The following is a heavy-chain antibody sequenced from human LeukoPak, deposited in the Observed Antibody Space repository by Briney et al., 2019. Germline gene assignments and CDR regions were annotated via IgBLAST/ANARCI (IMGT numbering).Heavy chain of an antibody. J-gene: IGHJ4*02. Sequence: PSETLSLTCTVSGGSISSGSYYWSWIRQPAGKGLEWIGRIYTSGSTYYNPSLKSRVTISVDTSKNQFSLKLSSVTAADTAVYYCARFYYGSGSYFTGYFDYWGQGTLVTVSS. V-gene: IGHV4-61*02. CDR2: IYTSGST. CDR1: GGSISSGSYY. D-gene: IGHD3-10*01. CDR3: ARFYYGSGSYFTGYFDY.